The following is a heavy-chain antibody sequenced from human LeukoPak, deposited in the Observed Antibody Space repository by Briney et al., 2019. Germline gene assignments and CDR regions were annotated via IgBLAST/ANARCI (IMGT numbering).Heavy chain of an antibody. V-gene: IGHV3-66*01. J-gene: IGHJ4*02. D-gene: IGHD6-13*01. CDR2: IYSGGST. CDR1: GFTVSSNY. Sequence: PGGSLRLSCAASGFTVSSNYMSWVRQAPGKGLEWVSVIYSGGSTYYADSVKGRFTISRDNSKNTLYLQMNSLRAEDTAVYYCARDHIPYSSSWYLDYWGQGTLVTVSS. CDR3: ARDHIPYSSSWYLDY.